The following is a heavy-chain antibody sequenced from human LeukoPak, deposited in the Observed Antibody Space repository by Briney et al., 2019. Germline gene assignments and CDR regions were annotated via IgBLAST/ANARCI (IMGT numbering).Heavy chain of an antibody. CDR2: ISYDGSNK. Sequence: GGSLRLSCAASGFTFSSYAMHWVRQAPGKGLEWVAVISYDGSNKYYADSVKGRFTISRDNSKNTLYLQMNSLRAEDTAIYYCARSYYDVLTGYGEVDFWGQGTLVTVSS. D-gene: IGHD3-9*01. J-gene: IGHJ4*02. CDR1: GFTFSSYA. CDR3: ARSYYDVLTGYGEVDF. V-gene: IGHV3-30*04.